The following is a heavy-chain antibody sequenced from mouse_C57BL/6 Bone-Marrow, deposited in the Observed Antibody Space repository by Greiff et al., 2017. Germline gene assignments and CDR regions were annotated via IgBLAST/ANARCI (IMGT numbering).Heavy chain of an antibody. CDR3: ASDDYYGSSQYFDV. Sequence: QVQLQQPGAELVKPGASVKMSCKASGYTFTSYWITWVKQRPGQGLEWIGDIYPGSGSTNYNEKFKSKATLTVDTSSSTAYMQLSSLTSEDSAVYYCASDDYYGSSQYFDVWGTGTTVTVSS. D-gene: IGHD1-1*01. CDR1: GYTFTSYW. CDR2: IYPGSGST. J-gene: IGHJ1*03. V-gene: IGHV1-55*01.